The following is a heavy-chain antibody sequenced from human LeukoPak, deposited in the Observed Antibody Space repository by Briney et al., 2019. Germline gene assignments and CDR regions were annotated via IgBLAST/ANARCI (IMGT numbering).Heavy chain of an antibody. CDR2: IYTSGST. CDR3: ARGDYDYVWGSYRYTGENQNWFDP. D-gene: IGHD3-16*02. V-gene: IGHV4-4*07. Sequence: PSETLSLTCTVSGGSISSYYWSWIRQPARKGLEWIGRIYTSGSTNYNPSLKSRVTMSVDTSKNQFSLKLSSVTAADTAVYYCARGDYDYVWGSYRYTGENQNWFDPWGQGTLVTVSS. J-gene: IGHJ5*02. CDR1: GGSISSYY.